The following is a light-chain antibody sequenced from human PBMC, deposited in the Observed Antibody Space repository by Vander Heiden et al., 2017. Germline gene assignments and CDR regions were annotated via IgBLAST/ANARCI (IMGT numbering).Light chain of an antibody. V-gene: IGLV2-14*01. CDR2: VVS. CDR3: SSYTTTNTLYV. Sequence: QSALTQPASVSGSPGQSITISCTGTSGDVGSYNYVSWYQQYPGRAPKLLIYVVSDRPSGVSYRFSGSKSGNTASLTISGLQADDEADYYCSSYTTTNTLYVFGSGTKVTVL. J-gene: IGLJ1*01. CDR1: SGDVGSYNY.